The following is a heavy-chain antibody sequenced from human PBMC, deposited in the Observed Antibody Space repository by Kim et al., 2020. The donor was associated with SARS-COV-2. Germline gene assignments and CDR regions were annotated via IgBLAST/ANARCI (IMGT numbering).Heavy chain of an antibody. CDR1: GFTFSNHG. V-gene: IGHV3-30-3*01. D-gene: IGHD2-2*01. CDR3: GREYRPIDMDVVPAAIDN. J-gene: IGHJ4*02. CDR2: ISSAGNNR. Sequence: GGSLRLSCLASGFTFSNHGLHWVRQAPGKGLEWVAVISSAGNNRDYADSVKGRFTISRDSSKNTLHLYMKSLKPDDTAVYYCGREYRPIDMDVVPAAIDNWGQGILVTVSS.